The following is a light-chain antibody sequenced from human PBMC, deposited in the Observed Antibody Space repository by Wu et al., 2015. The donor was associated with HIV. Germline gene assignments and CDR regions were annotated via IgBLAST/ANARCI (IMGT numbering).Light chain of an antibody. CDR2: ETS. CDR1: QTIGSGY. J-gene: IGKJ5*01. CDR3: QQYTSSPIT. Sequence: IVLTQSPDTLSVSVGERVTLSCRASQTIGSGYLAWYQLKPGQAPRLVIHETSVRAAGIPDRFGGSGSGTDFTLTITTLEPEDIAVYSCQQYTSSPITFGQGTRL. V-gene: IGKV3-20*01.